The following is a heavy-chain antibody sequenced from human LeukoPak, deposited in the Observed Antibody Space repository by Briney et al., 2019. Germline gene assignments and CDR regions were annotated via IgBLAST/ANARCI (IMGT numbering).Heavy chain of an antibody. CDR3: AKDAGFWSGYDLDY. CDR1: GFTFSSYA. D-gene: IGHD3-3*01. Sequence: PGGSLRLSCAASGFTFSSYAMSWVRQAPGKGLEWVSAISGSGGSTYYADSVKGRFTISRDNSKSTLYLQMNSLRAEDTAVYYCAKDAGFWSGYDLDYWGQGTLVTVSS. CDR2: ISGSGGST. V-gene: IGHV3-23*01. J-gene: IGHJ4*02.